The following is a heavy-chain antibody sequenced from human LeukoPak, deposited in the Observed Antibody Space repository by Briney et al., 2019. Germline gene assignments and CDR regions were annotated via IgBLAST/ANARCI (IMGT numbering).Heavy chain of an antibody. CDR3: VRDVLFAVGDTFDI. V-gene: IGHV3-30*19. D-gene: IGHD3-10*02. Sequence: GGSLRLSCTASGFTFSINGMHWVRQAPGKGREWVAFIKSDETERYFVDSVRGRFTISRDNSKNTLYLQMNSLSAEDTAVYYCVRDVLFAVGDTFDIWGQGTMVTVS. CDR2: IKSDETER. J-gene: IGHJ3*02. CDR1: GFTFSING.